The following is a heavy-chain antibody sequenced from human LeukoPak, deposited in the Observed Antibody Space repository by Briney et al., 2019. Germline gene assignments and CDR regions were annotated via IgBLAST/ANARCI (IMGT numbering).Heavy chain of an antibody. Sequence: SETLSLTCGVSGGSISTTNWWTWVRQPPGDELAWIGEVHLSGRTHYNPSLESRVTMSVDMSENHISLRLTYVTAADTAVYYCAREGGPYRPLDYSGQGTLVTVSS. J-gene: IGHJ4*02. CDR2: VHLSGRT. CDR3: AREGGPYRPLDY. CDR1: GGSISTTNW. V-gene: IGHV4-4*02.